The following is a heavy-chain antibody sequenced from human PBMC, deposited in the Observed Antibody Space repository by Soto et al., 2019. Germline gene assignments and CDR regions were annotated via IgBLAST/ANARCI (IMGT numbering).Heavy chain of an antibody. CDR1: GLPISTYK. V-gene: IGHV3-21*01. CDR3: MRDPCDSTSCPGVY. Sequence: PGGSLRLSCVASGLPISTYKMNWVRQAPGKGLEWVSSISAASDSVYYADSLRGRFTVSRDNAKNSLFLQMSSLRAEDTAFYYCMRDPCDSTSCPGVYWGQGTLVTVSS. J-gene: IGHJ4*02. D-gene: IGHD3-22*01. CDR2: ISAASDSV.